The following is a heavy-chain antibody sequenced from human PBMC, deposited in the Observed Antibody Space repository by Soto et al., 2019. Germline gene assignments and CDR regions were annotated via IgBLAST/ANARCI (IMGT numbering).Heavy chain of an antibody. V-gene: IGHV5-10-1*01. Sequence: PGKSLKISCKGSGYSFTSYWISWVRQMPGKGREGMGRIDPSDSYTNYSPSFQGHVTISADKSISTAYLQWSSLKASDTAMYYCARTSMQSRGYSYGHGGMDVWGQGTTVTVSS. CDR1: GYSFTSYW. CDR2: IDPSDSYT. CDR3: ARTSMQSRGYSYGHGGMDV. J-gene: IGHJ6*02. D-gene: IGHD5-18*01.